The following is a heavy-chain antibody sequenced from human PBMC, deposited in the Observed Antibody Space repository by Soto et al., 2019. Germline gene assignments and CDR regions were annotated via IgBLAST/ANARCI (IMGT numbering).Heavy chain of an antibody. CDR3: ARAALGYCSSTSCYTGYYYYGMDV. Sequence: SETLSLTCTVSGGSISSGDYYWSWIRQPPGKGLEWIGYIYYSGSTYYNPSLKSRVTISVDTSKNQFSLKLSSVTAADTAVYYCARAALGYCSSTSCYTGYYYYGMDVWGQGTTVTVSS. J-gene: IGHJ6*02. CDR2: IYYSGST. D-gene: IGHD2-2*02. CDR1: GGSISSGDYY. V-gene: IGHV4-30-4*01.